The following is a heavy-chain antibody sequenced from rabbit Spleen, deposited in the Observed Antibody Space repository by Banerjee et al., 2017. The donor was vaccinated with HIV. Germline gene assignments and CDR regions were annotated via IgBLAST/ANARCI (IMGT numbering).Heavy chain of an antibody. CDR3: ARDLTGVIGWNFGW. Sequence: QSLEESGGDLVKPGASLTLTCTASGFSFSDGYYIHWVRQAPGKGLEWIGCINSAIGGAYYATWVISRFTISRASSTTVTLQVTSLTAADTATYFCARDLTGVIGWNFGWWGPGTLVTVS. D-gene: IGHD4-1*01. J-gene: IGHJ6*01. V-gene: IGHV1S40*01. CDR1: GFSFSDGYY. CDR2: INSAIGGA.